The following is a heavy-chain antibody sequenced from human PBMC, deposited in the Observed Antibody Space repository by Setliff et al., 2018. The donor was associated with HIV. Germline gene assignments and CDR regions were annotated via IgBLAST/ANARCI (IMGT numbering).Heavy chain of an antibody. CDR1: GFTFSSYA. CDR2: IQTTNDGGRR. V-gene: IGHV3-15*01. Sequence: GGSLRLSCAASGFTFSSYAMTWVRQAPGKGLEWVGRIQTTNDGGRREYGAPVEGRFYISRDDSKSTLYLQMNSLKTEDTAVYYCTTELRYFDWLSGDYFDYWGQGTLVTVSS. D-gene: IGHD3-9*01. J-gene: IGHJ4*02. CDR3: TTELRYFDWLSGDYFDY.